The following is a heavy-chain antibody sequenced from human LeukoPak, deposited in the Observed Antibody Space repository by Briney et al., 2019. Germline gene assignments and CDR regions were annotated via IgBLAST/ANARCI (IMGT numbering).Heavy chain of an antibody. CDR2: ISGSGGST. D-gene: IGHD2-2*01. J-gene: IGHJ3*02. Sequence: GGSLRLSCAASGFTFSSYAMSWVRQAPGKGLEWVSAISGSGGSTYYADSVKGRFTISKDTSSNTLFLQMNSLRAEDTAVYYCARVGYCGSTSCSRDGAFDIWGQGTMVTVSS. V-gene: IGHV3-23*01. CDR1: GFTFSSYA. CDR3: ARVGYCGSTSCSRDGAFDI.